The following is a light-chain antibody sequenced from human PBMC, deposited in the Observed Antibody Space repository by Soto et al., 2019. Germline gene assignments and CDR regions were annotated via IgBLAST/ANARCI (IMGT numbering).Light chain of an antibody. Sequence: EIVMTQSPATLSGSPGERATLSCRASQSVSSNLAWYQQKPGQAPRLLIYGASTRATGIPARFSGSGSGTEFTLTSSSLQSEDLAVYYCQQYNNWPPITFGQGTRLEIK. CDR3: QQYNNWPPIT. CDR2: GAS. CDR1: QSVSSN. J-gene: IGKJ5*01. V-gene: IGKV3-15*01.